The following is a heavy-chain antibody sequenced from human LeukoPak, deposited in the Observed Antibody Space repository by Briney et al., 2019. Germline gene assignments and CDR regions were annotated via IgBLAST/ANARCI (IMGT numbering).Heavy chain of an antibody. D-gene: IGHD1-26*01. CDR2: ISPYNDNT. Sequence: ASVKVSCKASGYNFRNYGISWVRQAPGQGLEWIGWISPYNDNTNFAQKVQDRVTMTIDTSTSTAYMELRSLRSDDTAVYFCARDRWRGSYYVPFDSWGQGTLVTVSS. CDR1: GYNFRNYG. J-gene: IGHJ4*02. V-gene: IGHV1-18*01. CDR3: ARDRWRGSYYVPFDS.